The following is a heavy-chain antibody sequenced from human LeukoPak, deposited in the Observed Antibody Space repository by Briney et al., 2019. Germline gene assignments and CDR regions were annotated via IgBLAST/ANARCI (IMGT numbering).Heavy chain of an antibody. CDR2: IKYDGSEK. Sequence: GGSLRLSCAASGFTFSSYWMNWLRQAPGKGLECVANIKYDGSEKYYVDSVKGRFTIARNNAKNSLYLQMNSLKVEDTAVYYCARGTTVDYWGRGTLVTVSS. D-gene: IGHD1-1*01. V-gene: IGHV3-7*01. CDR3: ARGTTVDY. J-gene: IGHJ4*02. CDR1: GFTFSSYW.